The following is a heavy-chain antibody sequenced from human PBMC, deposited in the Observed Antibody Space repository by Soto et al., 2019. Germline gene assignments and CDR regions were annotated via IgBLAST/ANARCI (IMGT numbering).Heavy chain of an antibody. D-gene: IGHD1-1*01. Sequence: QVQLQESGPGLVKPSQTLSLTCTVSSGSISSGGYYWSWIRQHPGKGLEWIGYIYYSGITYYNPSLKSRVTISVDTSKNQFSLQLSSVTAADTAVYYCARWPQLEPRFDYWGQGTLVTVSS. CDR3: ARWPQLEPRFDY. CDR1: SGSISSGGYY. J-gene: IGHJ4*02. V-gene: IGHV4-31*03. CDR2: IYYSGIT.